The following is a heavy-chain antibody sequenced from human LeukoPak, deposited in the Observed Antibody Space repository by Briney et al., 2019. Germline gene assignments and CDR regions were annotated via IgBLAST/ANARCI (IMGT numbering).Heavy chain of an antibody. Sequence: GGSLRLSCAASGFTFSNYSMTWVRQAPGKGLERVSSISGSDTSTYYADSVKGRFTISRDNSKNTLELQMDSLRAEDTAVYYCTKARSASSSSCYNYWGQGILVTVSS. CDR2: ISGSDTST. D-gene: IGHD2-2*02. CDR1: GFTFSNYS. V-gene: IGHV3-23*01. J-gene: IGHJ4*02. CDR3: TKARSASSSSCYNY.